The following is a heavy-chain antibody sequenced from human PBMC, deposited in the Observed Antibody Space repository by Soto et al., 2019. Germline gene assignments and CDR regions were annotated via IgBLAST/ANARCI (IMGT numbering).Heavy chain of an antibody. J-gene: IGHJ4*02. CDR3: ARDLNTIFGVVIRPLDY. CDR2: ISAYNGNT. D-gene: IGHD3-3*01. V-gene: IGHV1-18*01. CDR1: GYTFTSHG. Sequence: ASVKVSCKASGYTFTSHGISWLRQAPGQGLEWMGWISAYNGNTKYAQILQGRVTITTDRSTSTAYMELRSLRSDDTAMYYCARDLNTIFGVVIRPLDYWGQGTLVTVFS.